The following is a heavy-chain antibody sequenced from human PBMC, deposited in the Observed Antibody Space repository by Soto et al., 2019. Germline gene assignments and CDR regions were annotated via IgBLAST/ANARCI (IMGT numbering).Heavy chain of an antibody. J-gene: IGHJ6*03. CDR3: ARDLPTTVTPYYYYYMDV. Sequence: SETLSLTCTVSGGSISSYYWSWIRQPPGKGLEWIGYIYYSGSTNYDPSLKSRVTISVDTSKNQFSLKLTSVTAADTAVYYCARDLPTTVTPYYYYYMDVWGKGTTVTVSS. V-gene: IGHV4-59*01. D-gene: IGHD4-17*01. CDR1: GGSISSYY. CDR2: IYYSGST.